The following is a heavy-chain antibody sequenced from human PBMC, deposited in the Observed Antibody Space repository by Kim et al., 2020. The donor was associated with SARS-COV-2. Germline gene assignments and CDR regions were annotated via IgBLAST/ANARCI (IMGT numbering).Heavy chain of an antibody. D-gene: IGHD6-13*01. Sequence: GGSLRLSCAASGFTFSSYWMHWVRQAPGKGLVWVSRINSDGSSTSYADSVKGRFTISRDNAKNTLYLQMNSLRAEDTAVYYCARQPAPFSSSWYSWAFDIWGQGTLVTVSS. V-gene: IGHV3-74*01. CDR2: INSDGSST. CDR1: GFTFSSYW. CDR3: ARQPAPFSSSWYSWAFDI. J-gene: IGHJ3*02.